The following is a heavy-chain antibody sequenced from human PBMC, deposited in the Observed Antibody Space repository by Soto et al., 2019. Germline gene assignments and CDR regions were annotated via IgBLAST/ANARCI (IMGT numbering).Heavy chain of an antibody. J-gene: IGHJ3*02. V-gene: IGHV1-8*01. D-gene: IGHD1-1*01. Sequence: ASVTVSCKASVYTFNSYDINWVRQATGQGLEWMGWMNPNSGNTGYAQKFQGRVTMTMNTSISTAYMELSSLRSEDTAVYYCATPSWRSNVAFDIWGQGTMVTVSS. CDR2: MNPNSGNT. CDR3: ATPSWRSNVAFDI. CDR1: VYTFNSYD.